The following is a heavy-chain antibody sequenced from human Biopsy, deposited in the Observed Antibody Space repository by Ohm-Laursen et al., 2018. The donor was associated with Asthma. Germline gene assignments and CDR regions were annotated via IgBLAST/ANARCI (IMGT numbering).Heavy chain of an antibody. J-gene: IGHJ4*02. CDR2: ISWNSGSI. CDR1: RFTFDDYG. CDR3: AKATLGDIGKDY. D-gene: IGHD2-21*01. Sequence: SLRLSCAASRFTFDDYGMHWVRQAPGKGLEWVSGISWNSGSIGYADSVKGRFTISRDNAKNSLYLQMNSLRVEDTASYYCAKATLGDIGKDYWGQGTLVTVSS. V-gene: IGHV3-9*01.